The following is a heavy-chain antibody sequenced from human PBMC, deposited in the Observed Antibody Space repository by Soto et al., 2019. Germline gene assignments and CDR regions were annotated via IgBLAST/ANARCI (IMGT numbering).Heavy chain of an antibody. CDR1: GGSISSYY. J-gene: IGHJ6*02. Sequence: PSETLSLTCTVSGGSISSYYWSWIRQPPGKGLEWIGYIYYSGSTNYNPSLKSRVTISVDTSKNQFSLKLSSVTAADTAVYYCARSPMWGAYYDFWSGFYYYGMDVWGQGTTVTVSS. CDR2: IYYSGST. V-gene: IGHV4-59*01. D-gene: IGHD3-3*01. CDR3: ARSPMWGAYYDFWSGFYYYGMDV.